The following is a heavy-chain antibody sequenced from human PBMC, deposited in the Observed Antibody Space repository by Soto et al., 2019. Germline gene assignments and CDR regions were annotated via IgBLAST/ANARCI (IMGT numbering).Heavy chain of an antibody. CDR3: VKDPVSGGSGCAWFDY. Sequence: PGGSVSLARAGSEVKYSNSASTWVRKAPGKGLEWVSLTRGNGGRIVYADSVKGRFAISRDNSKNTLYLQMNSLSLEDTAIYYCVKDPVSGGSGCAWFDYWGKGT. V-gene: IGHV3-23*01. CDR2: TRGNGGRI. D-gene: IGHD3-10*01. J-gene: IGHJ4*02. CDR1: EVKYSNSA.